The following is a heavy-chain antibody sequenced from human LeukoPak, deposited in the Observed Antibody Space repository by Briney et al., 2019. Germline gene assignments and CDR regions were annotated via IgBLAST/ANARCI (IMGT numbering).Heavy chain of an antibody. CDR3: ASPNDGYFDY. Sequence: GGSLRLSCAASGFTFSSYGMHWVRQAPGKGLEWVAVISYDGSNKYYADSVKGRFTISRDNSKNTLYLQMNSLRAEDTAVYYCASPNDGYFDYWGQGTLVTVSS. V-gene: IGHV3-30*03. CDR2: ISYDGSNK. D-gene: IGHD1-1*01. CDR1: GFTFSSYG. J-gene: IGHJ4*02.